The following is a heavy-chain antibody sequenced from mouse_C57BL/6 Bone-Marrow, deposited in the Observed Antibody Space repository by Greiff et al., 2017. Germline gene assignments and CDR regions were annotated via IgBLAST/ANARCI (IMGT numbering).Heavy chain of an antibody. D-gene: IGHD4-1*01. CDR2: IDPSDSYT. CDR1: GYTFTSYW. J-gene: IGHJ1*03. Sequence: QVQLQQPGAELVKPGASVKLSCKASGYTFTSYWMQWVKQRPGQGLEWIGGIDPSDSYTNYNQKFKGKATLTVDTSSSTAYMQLSSLTSEDSAVYYCASERTGTWRYFAFWGTGTTVTVSS. V-gene: IGHV1-50*01. CDR3: ASERTGTWRYFAF.